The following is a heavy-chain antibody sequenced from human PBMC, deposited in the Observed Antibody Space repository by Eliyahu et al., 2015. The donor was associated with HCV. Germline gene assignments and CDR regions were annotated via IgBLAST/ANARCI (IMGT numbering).Heavy chain of an antibody. CDR1: GGSISSYY. D-gene: IGHD6-19*01. CDR3: ARLGSGGPYFFDY. CDR2: IYYSGTT. V-gene: IGHV4-59*01. J-gene: IGHJ4*02. Sequence: QVQLQESGPGLVKPSETLSLTCTVSGGSISSYYWSWIRQPPGKGLEWIGSIYYSGTTNYNPSLQSRVTISVDTSKNQFSLKLNSVTAADTAVYYCARLGSGGPYFFDYWGQGSLVTVSS.